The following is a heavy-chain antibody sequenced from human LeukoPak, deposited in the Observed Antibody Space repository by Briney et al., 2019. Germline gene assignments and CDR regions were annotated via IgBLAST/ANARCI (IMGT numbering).Heavy chain of an antibody. V-gene: IGHV4-34*01. CDR1: GGSFSGYY. CDR2: INHSGST. J-gene: IGHJ4*02. Sequence: ETSETLSLTCAVYGGSFSGYYWSWIRQPPGKGLEWIGEINHSGSTNYNPSLKSRVTISVDTSKNQFSLKLSSVTAADTAVYYCARGTITYYYDSSGYYRTNNYFDYWGQGTLVTVSS. D-gene: IGHD3-22*01. CDR3: ARGTITYYYDSSGYYRTNNYFDY.